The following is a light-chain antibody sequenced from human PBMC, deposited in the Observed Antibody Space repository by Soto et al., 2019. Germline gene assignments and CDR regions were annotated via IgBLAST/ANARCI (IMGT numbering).Light chain of an antibody. Sequence: EIVLTQSPATLSVSPGERATLSCRASQSVSSNLAWYQQKPGHAPRLLIYDASSRATGIPARFSGSGSGTEFTLTICRLQSEDFALYYCQQYDNWTPYTFGQGTKLEIK. CDR1: QSVSSN. V-gene: IGKV3-15*01. CDR3: QQYDNWTPYT. CDR2: DAS. J-gene: IGKJ2*01.